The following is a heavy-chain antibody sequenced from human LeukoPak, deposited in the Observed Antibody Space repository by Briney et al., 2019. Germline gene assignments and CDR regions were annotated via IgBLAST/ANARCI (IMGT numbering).Heavy chain of an antibody. V-gene: IGHV3-23*01. CDR1: GFTFSNYA. CDR2: VSGSGDTT. CDR3: AKPYSSGWNIFDY. D-gene: IGHD6-19*01. J-gene: IGHJ4*02. Sequence: GGSLRLSCAASGFTFSNYAMSWVRQAPGKGLEWVSAVSGSGDTTYYADSVKGRFAISRDNSKNTLYLQMSSLRVEDTAVYYCAKPYSSGWNIFDYWGQGTLVTVSS.